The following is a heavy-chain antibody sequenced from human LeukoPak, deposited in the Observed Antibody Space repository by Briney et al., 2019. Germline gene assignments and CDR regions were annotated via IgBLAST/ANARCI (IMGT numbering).Heavy chain of an antibody. V-gene: IGHV1-2*04. D-gene: IGHD5-18*01. Sequence: ASVKVSCKASGYTFTGYYMHWVRQAPGQGLEWMGWINPNSGGTNYAQKFQGWVTMTRDTSISTAYMELSRLRSDDTAVYYCARVEDTADNWFDPWGQGTLVTVSS. J-gene: IGHJ5*02. CDR3: ARVEDTADNWFDP. CDR2: INPNSGGT. CDR1: GYTFTGYY.